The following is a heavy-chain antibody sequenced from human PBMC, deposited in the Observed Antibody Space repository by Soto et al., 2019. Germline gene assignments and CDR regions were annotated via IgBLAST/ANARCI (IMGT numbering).Heavy chain of an antibody. Sequence: ASETLSLTCTVSGGSIISYYWSWILQPPWKGLEWIGYIYYSGSTNYNPSLKSRVTISVDTSKNQFSLKLSSVTAADTAVYYCARHVSYCSGGCCYLDYYYMDVWGKGTTVTVSS. CDR3: ARHVSYCSGGCCYLDYYYMDV. CDR2: IYYSGST. CDR1: GGSIISYY. V-gene: IGHV4-59*08. J-gene: IGHJ6*03. D-gene: IGHD2-15*01.